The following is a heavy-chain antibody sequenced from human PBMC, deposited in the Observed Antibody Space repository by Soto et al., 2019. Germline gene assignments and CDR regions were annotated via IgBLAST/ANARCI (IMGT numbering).Heavy chain of an antibody. CDR1: GFSFNNAW. J-gene: IGHJ5*02. CDR3: STEYYDGSGLVT. D-gene: IGHD3-22*01. Sequence: GGSLRLSCVASGFSFNNAWMNWVRQAPGKGLEWVGRIKSETDGGTTDHIAPVTGRFTISRDDSKNTLYLQMNSLEAEDTGVYYCSTEYYDGSGLVTWGQGTLVTVSS. CDR2: IKSETDGGTT. V-gene: IGHV3-15*07.